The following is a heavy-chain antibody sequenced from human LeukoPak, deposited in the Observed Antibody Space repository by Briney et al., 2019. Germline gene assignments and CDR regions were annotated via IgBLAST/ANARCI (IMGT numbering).Heavy chain of an antibody. Sequence: SETLSLTCTVSGGSISSYYWSWIRQPPGKGLEWIGYIHYTGSTNYNPSLKSRVTISVDTSKNQFSLKLSSVTAADTAVYYCAKSGSYYDRLHWFDPWGQGTLVTVSS. J-gene: IGHJ5*02. CDR1: GGSISSYY. V-gene: IGHV4-59*01. CDR3: AKSGSYYDRLHWFDP. CDR2: IHYTGST. D-gene: IGHD1-26*01.